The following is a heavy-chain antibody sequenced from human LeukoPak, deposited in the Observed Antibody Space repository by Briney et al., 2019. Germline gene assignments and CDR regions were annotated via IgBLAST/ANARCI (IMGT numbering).Heavy chain of an antibody. CDR1: GYSSSSHW. J-gene: IGHJ4*02. Sequence: GESLNFSCKASGYSSSSHWIGWVRHIPGKGLGWMGIIYLGEYAARSQPSFYGQVTISVESSISTAYLQWSSLQASDTAMYYCGRLRYDDSMYFGVWGQGTLVT. CDR2: IYLGEYAA. D-gene: IGHD3-22*01. V-gene: IGHV5-51*01. CDR3: GRLRYDDSMYFGV.